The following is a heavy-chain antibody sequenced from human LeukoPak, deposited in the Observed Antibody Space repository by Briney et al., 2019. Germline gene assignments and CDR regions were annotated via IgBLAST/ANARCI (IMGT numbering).Heavy chain of an antibody. D-gene: IGHD1-26*01. CDR2: INPNSGVT. CDR3: TRDWAKQVPRPLVGSFHF. V-gene: IGHV1-2*02. J-gene: IGHJ4*02. Sequence: AAVTVTLSCAAHSFTFYFNEWIWDAPGQGLEWMGWINPNSGVTHYPQKFQGRITMTRDTSINTAYMELRRMTSDDTAVYYCTRDWAKQVPRPLVGSFHFWGRGPLVTVSS. CDR1: AHSFTFYF.